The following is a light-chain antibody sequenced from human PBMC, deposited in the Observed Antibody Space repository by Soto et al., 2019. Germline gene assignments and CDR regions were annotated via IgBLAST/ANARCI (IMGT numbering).Light chain of an antibody. V-gene: IGLV1-44*01. Sequence: QSVLTQPPSASGTPGQRVTISCSGSTSNIGLNTVNWYQQLPGTAPKLLTYSDNQRPAGVPDRFSGSRSGTSASLAIRGPQSEDEGEYHRAALDGSLNGPVFGGGTKLTVL. J-gene: IGLJ2*01. CDR1: TSNIGLNT. CDR2: SDN. CDR3: AALDGSLNGPV.